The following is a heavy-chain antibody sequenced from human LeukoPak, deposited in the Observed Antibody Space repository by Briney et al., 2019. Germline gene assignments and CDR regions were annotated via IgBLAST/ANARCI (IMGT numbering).Heavy chain of an antibody. CDR2: IKEDGSDT. CDR1: GFTFRLHY. J-gene: IGHJ4*02. V-gene: IGHV3-7*01. Sequence: PGRSLRLSCAASGFTFRLHYMRWVRQPPGKGLEWVANIKEDGSDTFYVDSVKGRFTISRDNAKNSVYLQMNILRAEDTAVYYCARHRYFYFDLWGQGTLVNVSS. D-gene: IGHD3-9*01. CDR3: ARHRYFYFDL.